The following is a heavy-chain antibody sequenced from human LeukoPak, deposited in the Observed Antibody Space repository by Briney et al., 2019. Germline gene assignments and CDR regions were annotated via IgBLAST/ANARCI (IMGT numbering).Heavy chain of an antibody. Sequence: PGRSLRLSCAASGFTFSYYEMNWVRQAPGKGLEWVSYISSSGSSIYYADSVKGRFTISRDNAKNSLFLQMNSPRAEDTAVYSCARVSGGYCSATSCPTNYFDYWGQGTLVTVSS. J-gene: IGHJ4*02. CDR2: ISSSGSSI. V-gene: IGHV3-48*03. D-gene: IGHD2-2*01. CDR1: GFTFSYYE. CDR3: ARVSGGYCSATSCPTNYFDY.